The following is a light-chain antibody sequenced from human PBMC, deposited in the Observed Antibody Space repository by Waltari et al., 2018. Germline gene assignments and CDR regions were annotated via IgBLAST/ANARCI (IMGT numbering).Light chain of an antibody. V-gene: IGKV3-20*01. Sequence: EIVLTQSPGTLSLSPGERATLSCRASQSVSRTLAWYQQKPGQAPRLLIYDASNWATGIPDRFSGSGSGTDFSLTISRLEPEDFAVYYCQKYGTLPATFGQGTKVQIK. CDR3: QKYGTLPAT. CDR2: DAS. CDR1: QSVSRT. J-gene: IGKJ1*01.